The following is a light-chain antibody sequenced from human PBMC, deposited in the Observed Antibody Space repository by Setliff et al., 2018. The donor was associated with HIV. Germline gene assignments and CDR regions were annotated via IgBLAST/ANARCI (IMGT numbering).Light chain of an antibody. CDR2: EVG. J-gene: IGLJ1*01. CDR3: CSYTSSTTLV. CDR1: SSDVGGYDY. V-gene: IGLV2-14*01. Sequence: QSXLTQPASVSGSPGQSITISCTGTSSDVGGYDYVSWYQQHPGKVPKLMLYEVGNRPSGVSNRFSGSKSGNTASLTISGLQAEDEADYYCCSYTSSTTLVFGTGTKVTVL.